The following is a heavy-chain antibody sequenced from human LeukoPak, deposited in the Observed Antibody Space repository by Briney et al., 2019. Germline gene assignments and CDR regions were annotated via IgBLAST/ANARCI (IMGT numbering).Heavy chain of an antibody. CDR3: AKNNDFDY. Sequence: GGSLRLSCAASGFTLSNYGMHWVRQAPGKGLEWVSFIRYDGSNKYYADSVKGRFTISRDNSKNTLYLQMNSLRAEDTAVYYCAKNNDFDYWGQGTLVTVSS. J-gene: IGHJ4*02. CDR1: GFTLSNYG. V-gene: IGHV3-30*02. CDR2: IRYDGSNK. D-gene: IGHD1-1*01.